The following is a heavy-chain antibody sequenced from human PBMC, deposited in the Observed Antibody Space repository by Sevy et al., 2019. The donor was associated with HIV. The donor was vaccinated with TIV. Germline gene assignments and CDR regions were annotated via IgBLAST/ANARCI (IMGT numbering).Heavy chain of an antibody. CDR1: GYTFTSYG. CDR2: ISAYNGNT. D-gene: IGHD3-22*01. V-gene: IGHV1-18*01. CDR3: ARDPPYDSSGYLEYYFDY. J-gene: IGHJ4*02. Sequence: ASVKVSCKASGYTFTSYGISWVRQAPGQGLEWMGWISAYNGNTNYAQKLQGRVTMTTDTSTGTAYMELRSLRSDDTAVYYCARDPPYDSSGYLEYYFDYWGQRTLVTVSS.